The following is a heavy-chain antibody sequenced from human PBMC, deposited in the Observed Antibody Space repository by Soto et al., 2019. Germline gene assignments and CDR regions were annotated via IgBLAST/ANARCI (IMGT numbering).Heavy chain of an antibody. J-gene: IGHJ5*02. CDR3: AISDIVATIGEDNWFDP. CDR1: GGTFSSYA. V-gene: IGHV1-69*01. CDR2: IIPIFGTA. D-gene: IGHD5-12*01. Sequence: QVQLVQSGAEVKKPGSSVKVSCKASGGTFSSYAISWVRQAPGQGLEWMGGIIPIFGTANYAQKFQGRVTITADESTSTAYMELSSLRSEDTAVYYRAISDIVATIGEDNWFDPWGQGTLVTVSS.